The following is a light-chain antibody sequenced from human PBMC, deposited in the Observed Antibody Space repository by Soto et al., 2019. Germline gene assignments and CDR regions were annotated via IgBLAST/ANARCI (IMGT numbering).Light chain of an antibody. CDR3: QQRSNWPRT. CDR2: DAS. CDR1: QSVSSY. Sequence: EIVLTQSPATLSLSPGERATLSCRASQSVSSYLAWYQKKPGQAPRLLIYDASNRATGIPARFSGSGSGTDFPLTISSLEPEDFAFYYCQQRSNWPRTFGQGTKVEIK. V-gene: IGKV3-11*01. J-gene: IGKJ1*01.